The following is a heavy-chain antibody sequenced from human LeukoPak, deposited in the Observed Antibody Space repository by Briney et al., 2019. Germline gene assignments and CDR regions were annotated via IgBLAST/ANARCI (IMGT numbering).Heavy chain of an antibody. CDR3: ARRPYSSASREAWFDP. V-gene: IGHV5-51*01. D-gene: IGHD6-6*01. CDR2: IYPADSDT. Sequence: GASLQISCRGSGSTFTNYWIAWVRQMPGKGLEWMGIIYPADSDTRYSPSFQGQVTISADRSISTAYLQWSSLKASDTAMYYCARRPYSSASREAWFDPWGQGTLVTVSS. J-gene: IGHJ5*02. CDR1: GSTFTNYW.